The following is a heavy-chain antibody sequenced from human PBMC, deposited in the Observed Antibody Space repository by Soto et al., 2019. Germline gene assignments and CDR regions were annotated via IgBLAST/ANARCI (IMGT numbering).Heavy chain of an antibody. Sequence: SETLSLTCTVSVGSISSSSYYLGWIRQPPGKGLEWIGSIYYSWSTYYNPSLKSRVTISVDTSKNQFSLKLSSVTAADTAVYYCTRARPGFDNWFEPWGQGTMVTVSS. D-gene: IGHD6-6*01. J-gene: IGHJ5*02. CDR3: TRARPGFDNWFEP. CDR2: IYYSWST. V-gene: IGHV4-39*01. CDR1: VGSISSSSYY.